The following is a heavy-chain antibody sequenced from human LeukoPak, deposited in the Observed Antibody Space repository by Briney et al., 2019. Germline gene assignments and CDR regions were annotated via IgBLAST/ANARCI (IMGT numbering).Heavy chain of an antibody. D-gene: IGHD1-26*01. V-gene: IGHV1-18*01. CDR3: ARTTNSYYYYYYIDV. CDR2: INAYNGNT. J-gene: IGHJ6*03. Sequence: GASVKVSCKASGYTFTSSGISWVRQAPGQGLEWMGWINAYNGNTDYAQKLQGRVTMTTDTSTSTAYMELRSLRSDDTAVYYCARTTNSYYYYYYIDVWGKGTTVTVSS. CDR1: GYTFTSSG.